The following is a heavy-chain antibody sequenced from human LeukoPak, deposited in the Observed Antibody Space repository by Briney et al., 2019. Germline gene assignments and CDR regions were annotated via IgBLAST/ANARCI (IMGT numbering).Heavy chain of an antibody. CDR3: AKGRVRTAGAADWFDP. Sequence: PGGSLRLSCAASGFTFSSYAMSWVRQAPGKGLEWVSAIGGSGGSTYYADSVKGRFTISRDNSKNTLYLQMNSLRAEDTAVYYCAKGRVRTAGAADWFDPWGQGTLVTVSS. CDR1: GFTFSSYA. CDR2: IGGSGGST. J-gene: IGHJ5*02. V-gene: IGHV3-23*01. D-gene: IGHD3-10*01.